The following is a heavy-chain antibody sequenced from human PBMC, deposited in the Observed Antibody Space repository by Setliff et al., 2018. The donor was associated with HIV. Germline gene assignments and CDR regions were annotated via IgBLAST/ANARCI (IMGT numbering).Heavy chain of an antibody. CDR3: ARLGYVSGGFYKTPGPYYFDY. CDR1: GGSVSNYY. J-gene: IGHJ4*02. Sequence: PSETLSLTCTVSGGSVSNYYWTWIRQSAGKGLEWIGHINTSGATYYNPSLTSRVTISVDTSRNQFSLKLRSVTAADTAAYYCARLGYVSGGFYKTPGPYYFDYWGREPWSPSPQ. D-gene: IGHD3-10*01. CDR2: INTSGAT. V-gene: IGHV4-4*07.